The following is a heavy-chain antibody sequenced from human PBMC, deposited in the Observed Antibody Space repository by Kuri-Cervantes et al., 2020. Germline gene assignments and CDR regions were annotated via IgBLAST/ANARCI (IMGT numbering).Heavy chain of an antibody. CDR1: GFTGSNDG. J-gene: IGHJ6*02. Sequence: GESLKISCAASGFTGSNDGMHWGRQAPGKGLEWVSPISSSSSYIYYADSVKGRFTISRDNAKNSLYLQMNSLRAEDTAVYYCARLVPSGDCSGGSCSNYYYYGMDVWGQGTTVTVSS. CDR3: ARLVPSGDCSGGSCSNYYYYGMDV. D-gene: IGHD2-15*01. V-gene: IGHV3-21*01. CDR2: ISSSSSYI.